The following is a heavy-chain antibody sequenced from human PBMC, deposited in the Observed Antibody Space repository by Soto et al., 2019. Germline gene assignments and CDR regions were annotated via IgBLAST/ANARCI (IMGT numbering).Heavy chain of an antibody. CDR3: ARVNTMVRGVSHLFDY. J-gene: IGHJ4*02. Sequence: ASVKVSCKASGYTFTSYDINWVRQATGQGLEWMGWMNPNSGNTGYAQKFQGRVTMTRNTSISTAYMELSSLRSEDTAVYYCARVNTMVRGVSHLFDYWGQGTLVTVSS. CDR2: MNPNSGNT. V-gene: IGHV1-8*01. D-gene: IGHD3-10*01. CDR1: GYTFTSYD.